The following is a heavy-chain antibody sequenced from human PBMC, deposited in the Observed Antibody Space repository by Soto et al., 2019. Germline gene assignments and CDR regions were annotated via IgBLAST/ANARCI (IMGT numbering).Heavy chain of an antibody. CDR3: ARASYYYDGSGYHGY. D-gene: IGHD3-22*01. Sequence: GGSRRLSCAASGFTFSSYSMNWVRQAPGKGLEWVSSISSSGTYIYYADSVKGRFTISRDNAKNSLYLQMNGLRAEDTAVYYCARASYYYDGSGYHGYWGQGTLVTVSS. V-gene: IGHV3-21*01. CDR2: ISSSGTYI. CDR1: GFTFSSYS. J-gene: IGHJ4*02.